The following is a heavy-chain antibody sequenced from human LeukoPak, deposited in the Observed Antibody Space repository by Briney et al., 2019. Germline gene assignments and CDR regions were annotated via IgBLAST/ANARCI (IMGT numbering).Heavy chain of an antibody. V-gene: IGHV4-59*01. D-gene: IGHD3-22*01. CDR1: GGSISSYY. Sequence: PSETLSLTCTVSGGSISSYYWNWIRQPPGKGLEWIGYIYYSGSTNYNPSLKSRVTISVDTSKNQFSLKLSSVTAADTAVYYCARGADSSGYYSIFYFHYWGQGTLVTVSS. CDR3: ARGADSSGYYSIFYFHY. CDR2: IYYSGST. J-gene: IGHJ4*02.